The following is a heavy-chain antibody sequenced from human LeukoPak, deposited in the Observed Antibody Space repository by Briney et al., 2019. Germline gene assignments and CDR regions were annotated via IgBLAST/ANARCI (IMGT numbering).Heavy chain of an antibody. Sequence: GGSLRLSCAASGFTFSSYAMSWVRQAPGKGLEWVSAISGSGGSTYYADSVKGRFTISRDNSKNTLYLQMNSLRAEDTAVYYCAKDDDTAMVTATGYYGMDVWGQGTTVTVSS. J-gene: IGHJ6*02. CDR3: AKDDDTAMVTATGYYGMDV. CDR2: ISGSGGST. CDR1: GFTFSSYA. V-gene: IGHV3-23*01. D-gene: IGHD5-18*01.